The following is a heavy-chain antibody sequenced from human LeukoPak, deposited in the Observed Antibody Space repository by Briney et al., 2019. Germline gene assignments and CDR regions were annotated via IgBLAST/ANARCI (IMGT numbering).Heavy chain of an antibody. J-gene: IGHJ4*02. CDR1: GYTLTELS. D-gene: IGHD2-2*02. CDR2: FDPEDGET. V-gene: IGHV1-24*01. CDR3: QGTSHCYTTVCIDY. Sequence: GASVKVSCKVSGYTLTELSMHWVRQAPGKGLEWMGGFDPEDGETIYAQKFQGRVTMTRDTSTSTVYMELSSLRSEDTAVYYCQGTSHCYTTVCIDYWGQGTLVTVSS.